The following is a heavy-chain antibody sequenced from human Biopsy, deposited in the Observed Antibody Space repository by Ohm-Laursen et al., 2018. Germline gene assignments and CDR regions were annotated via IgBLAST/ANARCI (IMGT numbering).Heavy chain of an antibody. CDR1: GESSSGYF. V-gene: IGHV4-34*01. CDR3: ARRPYGGTRYWYFDL. CDR2: INQSGST. Sequence: SETLSLTCAVNGESSSGYFWNWIRQPPGKGLEWIGEINQSGSTKYNPSLKRRATLSADSSNSQFSLKLNSVTAADTAVYYCARRPYGGTRYWYFDLWGRGTLVTVSS. D-gene: IGHD4-23*01. J-gene: IGHJ2*01.